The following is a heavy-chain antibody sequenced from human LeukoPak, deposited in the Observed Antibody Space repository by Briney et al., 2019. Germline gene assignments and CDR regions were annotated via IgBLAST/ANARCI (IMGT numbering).Heavy chain of an antibody. D-gene: IGHD1-26*01. CDR2: IFYSGST. CDR1: GGSISSYY. V-gene: IGHV4-59*01. CDR3: ARGSSYGGHLGY. J-gene: IGHJ4*02. Sequence: SETLSLTCTVSGGSISSYYWSWIRQPPGRGLEWIGYIFYSGSTNYNPSLKSRVTISLDTSKNQFSLKLSSVTAADTAVYYCARGSSYGGHLGYWGQGTLVTVSS.